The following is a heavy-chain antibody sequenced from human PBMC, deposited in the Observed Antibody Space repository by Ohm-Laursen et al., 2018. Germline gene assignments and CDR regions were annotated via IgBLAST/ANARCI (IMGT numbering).Heavy chain of an antibody. Sequence: SLRLSCAASGSTFSNFWMSWVRQAPGKGLEWVASIKQDGTEKHYVESMQGRFTISRDNAKNSVYLQMNSLRAEDTAIYYCARDPIDNNGYNPDYWGQGTLVTVSS. D-gene: IGHD1-14*01. CDR3: ARDPIDNNGYNPDY. J-gene: IGHJ4*02. CDR1: GSTFSNFW. V-gene: IGHV3-7*01. CDR2: IKQDGTEK.